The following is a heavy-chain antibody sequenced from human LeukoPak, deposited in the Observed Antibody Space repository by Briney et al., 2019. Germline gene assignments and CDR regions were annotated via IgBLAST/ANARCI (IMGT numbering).Heavy chain of an antibody. V-gene: IGHV1-3*01. Sequence: GGSLRLSCAASGYTFTSYAMHWVRQAPGQRLEWMGWINAGNGNTKYSQKFQGRVTITRDTSASTAYMELSSLRSEDTAVYYCARDRGITMIQGGFDPWGQGTLVTVSS. CDR2: INAGNGNT. CDR3: ARDRGITMIQGGFDP. J-gene: IGHJ5*02. CDR1: GYTFTSYA. D-gene: IGHD3-22*01.